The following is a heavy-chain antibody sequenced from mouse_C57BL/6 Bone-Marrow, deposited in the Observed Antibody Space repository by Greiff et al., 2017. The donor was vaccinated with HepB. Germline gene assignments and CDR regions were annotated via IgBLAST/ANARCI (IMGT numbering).Heavy chain of an antibody. J-gene: IGHJ1*03. CDR2: ISSGGDYI. CDR3: TRGSFYYYGSRYFDV. Sequence: EVQLVESGEGLVKPGGSLKLSCAASGFTFSSYAMSWVRQTPEKRLEWVAYISSGGDYIYYADPVKGRFTISRDNARNTLYLQMSSLKSEDTAMYYCTRGSFYYYGSRYFDVWGTGTTVTVSS. D-gene: IGHD1-1*01. CDR1: GFTFSSYA. V-gene: IGHV5-9-1*02.